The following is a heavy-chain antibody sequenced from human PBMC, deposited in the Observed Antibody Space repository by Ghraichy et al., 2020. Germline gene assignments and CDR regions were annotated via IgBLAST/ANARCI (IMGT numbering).Heavy chain of an antibody. CDR3: ARLGYSYETGYYYGMDV. Sequence: GESLNISCKGSGYSFTSYWIGWVRQMPGKGLEWMGIIYPGDSDTRYSPSFQGQVTISADKSISTAYLQWSSLKASDTAMYYCARLGYSYETGYYYGMDVWGQGTTVTVSS. CDR2: IYPGDSDT. V-gene: IGHV5-51*01. J-gene: IGHJ6*02. D-gene: IGHD5-18*01. CDR1: GYSFTSYW.